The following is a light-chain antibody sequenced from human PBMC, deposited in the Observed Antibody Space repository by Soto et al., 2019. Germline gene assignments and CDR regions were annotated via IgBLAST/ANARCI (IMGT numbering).Light chain of an antibody. CDR2: GAS. Sequence: DIVLTQSPGTLSLSPGERVTLSCRASQSVTGSSIAWFQQKPGQAPRLLMYGASNRATGIPHRFSGSGSGTDFTLTISSLEPEDFAVYYCQQRSNWQGATFGGGTKVDI. V-gene: IGKV3D-20*02. CDR1: QSVTGSS. CDR3: QQRSNWQGAT. J-gene: IGKJ4*01.